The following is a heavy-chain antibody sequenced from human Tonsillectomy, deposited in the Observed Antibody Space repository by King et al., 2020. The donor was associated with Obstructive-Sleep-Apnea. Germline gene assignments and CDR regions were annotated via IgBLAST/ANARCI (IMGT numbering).Heavy chain of an antibody. D-gene: IGHD6-6*01. Sequence: VQLVESGGGLVQPGGSLRLSCAASGFTFSSYSMNWVRQAPGKGLEWVSYISSSTSTTYYADSVKGRFTISRDNAKNSLYLQMNSLRAEDTAVYYCARGYSSSSVLGYWGQGTLVTVSS. V-gene: IGHV3-48*04. CDR3: ARGYSSSSVLGY. CDR2: ISSSTSTT. CDR1: GFTFSSYS. J-gene: IGHJ4*02.